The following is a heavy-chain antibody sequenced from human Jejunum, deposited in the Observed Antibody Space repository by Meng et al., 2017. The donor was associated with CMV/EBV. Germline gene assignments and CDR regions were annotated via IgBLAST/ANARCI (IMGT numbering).Heavy chain of an antibody. Sequence: GSDPGPFRPSHTLTLTRSVSGSCLSRGDYFWTWSRQPAGKGLDWIGLIYASGSTSNHPSLESRLTISVDTSKNQFSLKMSSVTAADTAVYYCARGRLQPEYFDYWGQGTLVTVSS. V-gene: IGHV4-61*02. CDR1: GSCLSRGDYF. J-gene: IGHJ4*02. CDR2: IYASGST. CDR3: ARGRLQPEYFDY. D-gene: IGHD1-1*01.